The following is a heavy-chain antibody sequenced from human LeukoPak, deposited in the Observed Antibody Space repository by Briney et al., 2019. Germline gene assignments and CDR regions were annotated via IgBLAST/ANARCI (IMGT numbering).Heavy chain of an antibody. V-gene: IGHV3-9*03. Sequence: PGRSLRLSCAASGFTFDDYAMHWVRQAPGKGLEWVSGISWNSGSIGYADSVKGRFTISRDNAKNSLYLQMNSLRAEDMALYYCAKGRQGCGGGSCYNWFDPWGQGTLVTVSS. CDR2: ISWNSGSI. D-gene: IGHD2-15*01. J-gene: IGHJ5*02. CDR3: AKGRQGCGGGSCYNWFDP. CDR1: GFTFDDYA.